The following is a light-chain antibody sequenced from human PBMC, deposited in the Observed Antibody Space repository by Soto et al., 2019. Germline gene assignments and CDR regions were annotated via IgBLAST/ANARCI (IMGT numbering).Light chain of an antibody. CDR2: EVS. J-gene: IGLJ2*01. V-gene: IGLV2-14*01. Sequence: QSALTQPASVSGSPGQSITISCTGTSSDVGGYNYVSWYQQHPGKAPKLMIHEVSDRPSGVSDRFSGSKSGNTASLTISGLQAEDEADYYCSSYRRDSTLVFGGGTQLTVL. CDR1: SSDVGGYNY. CDR3: SSYRRDSTLV.